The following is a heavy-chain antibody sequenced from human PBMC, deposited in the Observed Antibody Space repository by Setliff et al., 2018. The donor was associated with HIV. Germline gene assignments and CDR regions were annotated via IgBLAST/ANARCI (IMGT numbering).Heavy chain of an antibody. J-gene: IGHJ4*02. CDR2: ISGSGGNT. Sequence: HPGGSLRLSCAASGFTFSSYAMSWVPQAPERGLGWVSAISGSGGNTYYADSVKGRFTISRDNSKNTLYLQMNSLRAEDTAVYYCAKEVLEIAVAASWGQGTLVTVSS. V-gene: IGHV3-23*01. D-gene: IGHD6-19*01. CDR1: GFTFSSYA. CDR3: AKEVLEIAVAAS.